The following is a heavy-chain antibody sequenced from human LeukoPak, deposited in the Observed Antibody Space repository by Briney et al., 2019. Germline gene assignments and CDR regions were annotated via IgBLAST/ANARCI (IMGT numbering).Heavy chain of an antibody. CDR1: GYTFTSYD. V-gene: IGHV1-8*01. CDR2: MNPNSGNT. Sequence: ASVKVSCKASGYTFTSYDMNWVRQATAQGLEWLGWMNPNSGNTGYAQNFQGRVTMTMNTSITTAYMELSRLRSEDTAVYYCARALSWTTESYYYMDVWGKGTTVTVSS. CDR3: ARALSWTTESYYYMDV. D-gene: IGHD3/OR15-3a*01. J-gene: IGHJ6*03.